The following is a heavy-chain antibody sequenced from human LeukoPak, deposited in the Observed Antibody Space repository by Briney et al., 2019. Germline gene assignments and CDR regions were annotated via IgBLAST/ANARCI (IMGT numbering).Heavy chain of an antibody. CDR3: ARGLLDDYTHPAAFDI. CDR1: GRPISSYY. J-gene: IGHJ3*02. Sequence: SETLSLTCTVSGRPISSYYWSWLPQPPGKGLEWIGYIYYSGSTNHNPSLKSRVTISVDTSKNQFYLKLSSVTAADTAVYYCARGLLDDYTHPAAFDIWGQGTMVTVSS. D-gene: IGHD5-24*01. CDR2: IYYSGST. V-gene: IGHV4-59*01.